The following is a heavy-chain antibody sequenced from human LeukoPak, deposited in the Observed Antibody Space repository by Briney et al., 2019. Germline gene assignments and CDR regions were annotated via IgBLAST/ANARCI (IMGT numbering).Heavy chain of an antibody. CDR1: GFSFSNYA. V-gene: IGHV3-23*03. J-gene: IGHJ5*02. D-gene: IGHD1-26*01. Sequence: GGSLRLSCSASGFSFSNYAMSWVRQAPGKGLQWVAFISSRDNSIYYAEAVKGWFTFSRENPRNTLYLQMDSLRADDPATYYCAREGRWVGWFDLWGQGTLLAVSS. CDR2: ISSRDNSI. CDR3: AREGRWVGWFDL.